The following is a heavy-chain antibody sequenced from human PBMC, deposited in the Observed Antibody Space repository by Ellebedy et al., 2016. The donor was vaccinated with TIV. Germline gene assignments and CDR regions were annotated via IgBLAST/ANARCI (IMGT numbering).Heavy chain of an antibody. D-gene: IGHD4-17*01. Sequence: GESLKISFVASGFTFSSYGMPWVRQAPGKGLEWVAVISFDGSNKYYVDSVKGRFPISRDNSKNTGYLQMNSLRVQDTAVYFSAKELGRGYGDTPATFDYWGRGTLVTVSS. CDR1: GFTFSSYG. CDR2: ISFDGSNK. V-gene: IGHV3-30*18. J-gene: IGHJ4*02. CDR3: AKELGRGYGDTPATFDY.